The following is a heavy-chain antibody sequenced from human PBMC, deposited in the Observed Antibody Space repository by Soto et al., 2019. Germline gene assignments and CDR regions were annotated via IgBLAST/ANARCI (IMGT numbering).Heavy chain of an antibody. D-gene: IGHD3-22*01. CDR3: AKSLYYYDSSPLDX. J-gene: IGHJ4*02. CDR2: TNSDGTDS. V-gene: IGHV3-43D*04. Sequence: GSLRLSCAAAGFDFEDYAMHWVRQVPGKGLEWVSLTNSDGTDSYYMDSVKGRFTISRDNAKSTLYLQMDRLRPEDTALYFCAKSLYYYDSSPLDXWVQGTLVTV. CDR1: GFDFEDYA.